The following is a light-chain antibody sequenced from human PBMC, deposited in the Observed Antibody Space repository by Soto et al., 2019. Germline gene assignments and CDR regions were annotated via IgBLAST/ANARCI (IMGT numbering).Light chain of an antibody. Sequence: EIVLTQSPGTLSLSPGDSATLSCRASQSVSSTFLAWYQHKPGRPPRLLIHGASSRATGIPDRFTGSGSGTDFTLTISRLEPEDFAVYYCQQFNNWPHTFGQGTRLEIK. CDR2: GAS. CDR1: QSVSSTF. CDR3: QQFNNWPHT. V-gene: IGKV3-20*01. J-gene: IGKJ2*01.